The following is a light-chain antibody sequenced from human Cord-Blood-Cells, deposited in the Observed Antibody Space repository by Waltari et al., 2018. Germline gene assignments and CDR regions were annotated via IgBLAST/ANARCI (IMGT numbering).Light chain of an antibody. Sequence: QSALTQPASVSGSPGQSITISCTGTSSDVGGSNYVSGYQKHPGKAPKLMIYDVSNRPSGVSNRFSGSKSGNTASLTISGLQAEDEADYYCSSYTSSSTLGVFGGGTKLTVL. CDR3: SSYTSSSTLGV. CDR1: SSDVGGSNY. CDR2: DVS. J-gene: IGLJ2*01. V-gene: IGLV2-14*01.